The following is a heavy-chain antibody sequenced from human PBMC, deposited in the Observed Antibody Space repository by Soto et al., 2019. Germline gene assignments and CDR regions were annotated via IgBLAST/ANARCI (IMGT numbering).Heavy chain of an antibody. Sequence: QVQLQESGPGLVKPSQTLSLTCTVSGGSISSGDYYWSWIRQPPGKGLEWIGYIYYSGSTYYNPSLKSRGTISVDTSKNQLSLKLSSVTAADTAVYYCARVGGFGATTIDYWGQGTLVTVSS. CDR3: ARVGGFGATTIDY. D-gene: IGHD3-10*01. CDR1: GGSISSGDYY. CDR2: IYYSGST. J-gene: IGHJ4*02. V-gene: IGHV4-30-4*01.